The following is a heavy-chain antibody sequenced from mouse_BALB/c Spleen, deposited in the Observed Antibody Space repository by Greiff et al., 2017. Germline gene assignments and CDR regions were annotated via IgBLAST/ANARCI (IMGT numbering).Heavy chain of an antibody. Sequence: DVMLVESGGGLVKPGGSLKLSCAASGFTFSSYAMSWVRQSPEKRLEWVATISSGGSYTYYPDSVKGRFTISRDNAKNTLYLQMSSLRSEDTAMYYCARHDYGSLYAMDYWGQGTSVTVSS. V-gene: IGHV5-9-3*01. D-gene: IGHD1-1*01. CDR2: ISSGGSYT. CDR1: GFTFSSYA. J-gene: IGHJ4*01. CDR3: ARHDYGSLYAMDY.